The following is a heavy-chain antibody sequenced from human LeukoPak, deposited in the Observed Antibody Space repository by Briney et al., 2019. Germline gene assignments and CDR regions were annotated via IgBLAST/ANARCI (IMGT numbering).Heavy chain of an antibody. CDR1: GFTFSSYW. CDR2: INVDGRST. D-gene: IGHD4-11*01. Sequence: GGSLRLSCAASGFTFSSYWMHWVRQAPGKGRVWVSRINVDGRSTSYADSVKGRFTISRDNAKNTLYLQMTSLRAEATAVYYCTRDRAYSNAFDFWGQGTLVTVSS. V-gene: IGHV3-74*01. CDR3: TRDRAYSNAFDF. J-gene: IGHJ4*02.